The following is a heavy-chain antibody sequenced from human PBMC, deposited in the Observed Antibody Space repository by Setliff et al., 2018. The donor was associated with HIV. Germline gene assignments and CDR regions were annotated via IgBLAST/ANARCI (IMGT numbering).Heavy chain of an antibody. CDR3: ARASTRIGYDSSGYPFDY. CDR1: GGSISSSSYY. J-gene: IGHJ4*02. CDR2: IYYSGST. Sequence: PSETLSLPCTVSGGSISSSSYYWGWIRQPPGKGLEWIGSIYYSGSTYYNPSLKSRVTISGDTSKNQFSRKLSSVTAADTAVYYCARASTRIGYDSSGYPFDYWGQGTLVTV. V-gene: IGHV4-39*07. D-gene: IGHD3-22*01.